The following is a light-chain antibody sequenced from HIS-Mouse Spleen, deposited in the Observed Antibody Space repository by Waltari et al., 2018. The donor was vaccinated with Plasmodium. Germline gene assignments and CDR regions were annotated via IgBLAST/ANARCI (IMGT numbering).Light chain of an antibody. CDR2: EDS. CDR1: ALPNTH. J-gene: IGLJ3*02. Sequence: YELTQPPSASVSPGQTARITCSGDALPNTHDYWYQQKYGQAPVLVIYEDSQRPSGIPERFSGSSSGTMATLTISGAQVEDEADYYCYSTDSSGNHRVFGGGTKLTVL. V-gene: IGLV3-10*01. CDR3: YSTDSSGNHRV.